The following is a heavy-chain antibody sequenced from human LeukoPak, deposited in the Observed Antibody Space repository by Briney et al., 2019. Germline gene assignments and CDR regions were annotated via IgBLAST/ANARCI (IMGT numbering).Heavy chain of an antibody. CDR3: ARMARGYGSGSYRSYYYMDV. Sequence: ASVKVSCKASGYTFTSYYMHWVRQAPGQGLEWMGIINPSGGSTSYAQKFQGRVTMTRDMSTSTVYMELSSLRSEDTAVYYCARMARGYGSGSYRSYYYMDVWGKGTTVTISS. J-gene: IGHJ6*03. V-gene: IGHV1-46*01. D-gene: IGHD3-10*01. CDR2: INPSGGST. CDR1: GYTFTSYY.